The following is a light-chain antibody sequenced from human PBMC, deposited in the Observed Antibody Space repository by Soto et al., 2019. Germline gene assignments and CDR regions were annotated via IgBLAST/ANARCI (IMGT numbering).Light chain of an antibody. CDR2: GAS. J-gene: IGKJ1*01. CDR3: QQYGGSPQT. Sequence: EILLTQSPGTLSLSPGERATLSCRASQGFRSSYLAWYQKKPGQAPRLLIYGASSRATGIPDRFSGGGSGTDFTLTISRLEPEDFAVYYCQQYGGSPQTFGQGTKVEVK. CDR1: QGFRSSY. V-gene: IGKV3-20*01.